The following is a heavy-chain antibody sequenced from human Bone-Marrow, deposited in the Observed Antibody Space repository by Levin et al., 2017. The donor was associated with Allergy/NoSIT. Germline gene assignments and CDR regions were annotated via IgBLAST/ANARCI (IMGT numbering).Heavy chain of an antibody. J-gene: IGHJ4*02. CDR2: VYTDDST. CDR3: ARITWGSSGTYFDK. V-gene: IGHV4-4*07. CDR1: GDFSGNFF. D-gene: IGHD3-16*01. Sequence: GSLRLSCTVSGDFSGNFFWSWIRQPAGKGLQWLGRVYTDDSTNYNPSLSGRVTLSRDASKNHFFLHLTSVTAADTAIYYCARITWGSSGTYFDKWGQGALFTVSS.